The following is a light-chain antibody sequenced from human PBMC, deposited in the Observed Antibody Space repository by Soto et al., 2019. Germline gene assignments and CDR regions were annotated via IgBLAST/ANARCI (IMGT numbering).Light chain of an antibody. CDR3: QQYKSWPIT. J-gene: IGKJ5*01. Sequence: EIVMTQSPATLSVSPGERATLSCRASESVTDKLAWYQQKPGQAPRLLIYAASARASDIPATFSGSGSGTEFTLTINSLQSEDFAVYYCQQYKSWPITFGQGTRLETK. CDR2: AAS. V-gene: IGKV3D-15*01. CDR1: ESVTDK.